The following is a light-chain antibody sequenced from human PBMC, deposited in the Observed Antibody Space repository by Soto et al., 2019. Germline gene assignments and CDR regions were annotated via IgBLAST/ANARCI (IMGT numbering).Light chain of an antibody. CDR2: EVS. J-gene: IGLJ2*01. CDR1: SSDIGAYKF. CDR3: SLYAGTNSVV. V-gene: IGLV2-8*01. Sequence: QSALTQPPSASGSPGQSVAISCTGTSSDIGAYKFVSWYQQHPGKAPKLIIYEVSRRLSGVPDRFSGSKSGNTASLTVSGLLAEDEADYYCSLYAGTNSVVFGGGTKLTVL.